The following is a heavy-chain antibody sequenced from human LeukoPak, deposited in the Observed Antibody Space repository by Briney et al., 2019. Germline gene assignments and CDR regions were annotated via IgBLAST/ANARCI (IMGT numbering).Heavy chain of an antibody. CDR2: IYYSGST. CDR3: ARHRGIQRSLDR. D-gene: IGHD1-26*01. J-gene: IGHJ2*01. CDR1: GGSINRDY. Sequence: SETLSLTCTDSGGSINRDYLSWIRQPPGKGLEWIGYIYYSGSTNYNPTLKSRVTISVDTSKNQFSLKLSSVTAADTAVYYCARHRGIQRSLDRWGRRTLVTVSS. V-gene: IGHV4-59*08.